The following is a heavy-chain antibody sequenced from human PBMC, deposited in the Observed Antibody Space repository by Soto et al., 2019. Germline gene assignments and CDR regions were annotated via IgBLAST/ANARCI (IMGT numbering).Heavy chain of an antibody. J-gene: IGHJ5*02. Sequence: GESLKISCSISGYNFTAYWITWVRQMPGRGLEWMGRIAPTDSYTKYSPSFQGHVTISVDRSTTTAYLQWSSLKASDTAMYYCARAWGGGWLRRNWFDPWGQGTLVTVSS. CDR1: GYNFTAYW. D-gene: IGHD5-12*01. V-gene: IGHV5-10-1*01. CDR3: ARAWGGGWLRRNWFDP. CDR2: IAPTDSYT.